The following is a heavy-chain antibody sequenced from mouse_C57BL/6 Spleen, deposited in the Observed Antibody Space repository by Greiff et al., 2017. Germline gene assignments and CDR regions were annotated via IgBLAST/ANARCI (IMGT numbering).Heavy chain of an antibody. CDR2: IYPRSGNT. CDR3: ASIFFEV. Sequence: QVQLKESGAELARPGASVKLSCKASGYTFTSSGISWVKQRTGQGLEWIGEIYPRSGNTYYNEKFKGKAPLTADKSSSTAYMELRRLTSEDAAVFFCASIFFEVWGTGTTVTVSS. CDR1: GYTFTSSG. D-gene: IGHD2-3*01. J-gene: IGHJ1*03. V-gene: IGHV1-81*01.